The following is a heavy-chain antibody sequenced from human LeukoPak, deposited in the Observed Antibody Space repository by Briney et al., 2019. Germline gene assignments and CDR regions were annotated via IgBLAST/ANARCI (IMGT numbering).Heavy chain of an antibody. Sequence: GGSLRLSCAASGFTFSSYGMHWVRQAPGKGLEWVAVIWYDGSNKYYADSVKGRFTISRDNSKNTLYLHMNSLRAEDTAVYYCARDFDYSSGYYYYGMDVWGKGTRVTVSS. D-gene: IGHD4-11*01. J-gene: IGHJ6*04. V-gene: IGHV3-33*01. CDR1: GFTFSSYG. CDR2: IWYDGSNK. CDR3: ARDFDYSSGYYYYGMDV.